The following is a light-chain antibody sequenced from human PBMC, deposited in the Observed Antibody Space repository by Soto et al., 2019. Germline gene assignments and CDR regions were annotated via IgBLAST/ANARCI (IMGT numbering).Light chain of an antibody. J-gene: IGKJ2*01. CDR1: QTINSK. V-gene: IGKV1-5*01. Sequence: DIQMTQSPSTLPASVGDRVTITCRASQTINSKLAWYQKKPGQAPKLMIFDGYNLKSGVPSRFSGSGSWTEFTLSIGRLQPDDFATYYCQQYETYFRYTFGQRTKLDIK. CDR3: QQYETYFRYT. CDR2: DGY.